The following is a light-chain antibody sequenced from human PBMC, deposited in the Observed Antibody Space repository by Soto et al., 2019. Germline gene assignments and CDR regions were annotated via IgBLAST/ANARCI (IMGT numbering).Light chain of an antibody. CDR2: GAS. J-gene: IGKJ3*01. CDR3: QQSYSTLFT. CDR1: QSISYY. Sequence: DIPMTQSPSSLSASVGDRVTITCRASQSISYYLNWYQQMPGKAPKLLIYGASSLQSGVPSRFSGSGSGTEFTLTISSLQPEDFATYYCQQSYSTLFTFGPGTKVDIK. V-gene: IGKV1-39*01.